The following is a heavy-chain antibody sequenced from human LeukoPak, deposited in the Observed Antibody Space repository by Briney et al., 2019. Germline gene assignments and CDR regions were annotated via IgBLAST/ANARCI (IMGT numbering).Heavy chain of an antibody. J-gene: IGHJ4*02. CDR2: ISYDGSNK. CDR3: ARDPRYCSGGSCYSGYFDY. Sequence: GGSLRLSCAASGFTFSSYAMHWVRQAPGKGLEWVAVISYDGSNKYYADSVKGRFTIPRDNSKNTLYLQMNSLRAEDTAVYYCARDPRYCSGGSCYSGYFDYWGQGTLVTVSS. D-gene: IGHD2-15*01. CDR1: GFTFSSYA. V-gene: IGHV3-30*04.